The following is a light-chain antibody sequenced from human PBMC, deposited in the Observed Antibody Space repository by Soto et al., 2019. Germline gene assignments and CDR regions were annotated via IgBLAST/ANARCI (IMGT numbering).Light chain of an antibody. V-gene: IGKV4-1*01. Sequence: DIVMTQSPDSLAVSLGERATINCKSSQSVLYSSNNKNYLAWYQQKPGQPPKLLIYWASTRESGVPDRFSGGGSGTDFTLTISSLQAEDVAVYYCQQYYRPWTFDQGTKVEIK. CDR2: WAS. CDR3: QQYYRPWT. J-gene: IGKJ1*01. CDR1: QSVLYSSNNKNY.